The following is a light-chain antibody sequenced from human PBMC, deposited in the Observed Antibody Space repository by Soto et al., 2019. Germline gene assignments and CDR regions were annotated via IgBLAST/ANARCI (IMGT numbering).Light chain of an antibody. Sequence: QSALTQPPSASGSPGQSGTISCTGTNSDVGAYNYVSWYQQLPGKAPKLIIYEVSKRPSGVPDRFSGSKSGNTASLTVSGLQAEDEADYYCTSYAGTYSFFYVFGTGTKVTVL. V-gene: IGLV2-8*01. CDR2: EVS. CDR3: TSYAGTYSFFYV. J-gene: IGLJ1*01. CDR1: NSDVGAYNY.